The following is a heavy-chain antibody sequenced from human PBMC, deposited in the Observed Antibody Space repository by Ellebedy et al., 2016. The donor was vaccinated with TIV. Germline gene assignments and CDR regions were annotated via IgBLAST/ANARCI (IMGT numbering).Heavy chain of an antibody. CDR3: GKSYGMDV. Sequence: GESLKISCAASGFTFSSSGMSWVRQAPGKGLELVSAISAGGGTTYYADSVKGRFTISRDNSKNTVYLQMNSLRAEETAVYYCGKSYGMDVWGQGTTVTVSS. V-gene: IGHV3-23*01. J-gene: IGHJ6*02. CDR2: ISAGGGTT. CDR1: GFTFSSSG.